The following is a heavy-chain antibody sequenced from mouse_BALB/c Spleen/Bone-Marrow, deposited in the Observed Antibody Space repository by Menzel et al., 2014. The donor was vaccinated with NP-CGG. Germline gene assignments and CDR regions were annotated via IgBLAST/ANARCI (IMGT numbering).Heavy chain of an antibody. V-gene: IGHV5-6-2*01. Sequence: DVQLQESGGGLVKLGVSLKLSCAASGFTFTSYYMSWVRQTPEKRLELVAAINSNGDNTYYPDTMKGRFTISRDNAKNTLYLQMSSLKSEDTALFYCARRGISTAEGVGAMDYWGQGTSVTVSS. D-gene: IGHD1-2*01. J-gene: IGHJ4*01. CDR3: ARRGISTAEGVGAMDY. CDR2: INSNGDNT. CDR1: GFTFTSYY.